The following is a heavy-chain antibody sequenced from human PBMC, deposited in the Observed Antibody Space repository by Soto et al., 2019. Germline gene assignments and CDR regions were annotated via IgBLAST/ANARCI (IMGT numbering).Heavy chain of an antibody. CDR3: ARVGYYYDSSGYSGGDY. D-gene: IGHD3-22*01. V-gene: IGHV1-18*04. Sequence: GASVKVSCKASGYTFTSYGISWVRQAPGQGLEWMGWISAYNGNTNYAQKLQGRVTMTTDTSTSTAYMELRSLRSDDTAVYYCARVGYYYDSSGYSGGDYWGQGTLVTVSS. J-gene: IGHJ4*02. CDR1: GYTFTSYG. CDR2: ISAYNGNT.